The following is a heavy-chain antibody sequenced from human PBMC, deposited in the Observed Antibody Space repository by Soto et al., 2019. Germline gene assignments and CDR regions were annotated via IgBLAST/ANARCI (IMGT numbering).Heavy chain of an antibody. J-gene: IGHJ6*02. Sequence: PGGSLRLSCAASGFTFSSCDMRWVRQAPVKGLEWVSDIIDSGGSTYYADSVKGRFTISRDNSKSTLYLQMNSLRAEDTALYYCAKGRSYYYYYGVDVWRQGTTVTVSS. CDR1: GFTFSSCD. CDR3: AKGRSYYYYYGVDV. V-gene: IGHV3-23*01. CDR2: IIDSGGST.